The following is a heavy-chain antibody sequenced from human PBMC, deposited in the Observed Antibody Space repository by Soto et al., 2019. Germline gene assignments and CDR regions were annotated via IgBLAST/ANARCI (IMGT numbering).Heavy chain of an antibody. CDR1: GGSISSGGYS. Sequence: QLQLQESGSGLVKPSQTLSLTCAVSGGSISSGGYSWSWIRQPPGKGLEWIGYIYHSGSTYYNPSLKNRVTISVDRSKNQFSLKLSSVTAADTAVYYCARAGGLGAVAADYWGQGTLVTVSS. V-gene: IGHV4-30-2*01. CDR3: ARAGGLGAVAADY. J-gene: IGHJ4*02. CDR2: IYHSGST. D-gene: IGHD6-19*01.